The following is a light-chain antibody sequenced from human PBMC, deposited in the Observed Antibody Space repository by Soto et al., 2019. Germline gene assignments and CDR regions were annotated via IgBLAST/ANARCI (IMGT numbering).Light chain of an antibody. V-gene: IGKV1D-16*01. J-gene: IGKJ4*01. CDR2: AAS. CDR3: QQYNIYPLT. CDR1: QDINSW. Sequence: DVQMTQSPSSLSASVGDRVTITCRASQDINSWLAWYQQKPEKAPKSLIHAASSLQTGVPSRFSGSGSGTDFTLTISSLQPEDSATSCCQQYNIYPLTCGGGTKVEIK.